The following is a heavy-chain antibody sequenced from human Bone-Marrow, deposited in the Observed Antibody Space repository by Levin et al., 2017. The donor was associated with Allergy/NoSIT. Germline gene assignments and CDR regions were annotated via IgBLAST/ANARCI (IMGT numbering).Heavy chain of an antibody. D-gene: IGHD1-26*01. CDR2: IYSGGNT. J-gene: IGHJ4*02. CDR1: GFTVSNNY. Sequence: GGSLRLFCAASGFTVSNNYMSWVRQAPGKGLEWVSVIYSGGNTYYADSVKGRFTIPRDSSKNTLYLQMNSLRAEDTAVYYCTKHWEWGQGTLVTVSS. CDR3: TKHWE. V-gene: IGHV3-53*01.